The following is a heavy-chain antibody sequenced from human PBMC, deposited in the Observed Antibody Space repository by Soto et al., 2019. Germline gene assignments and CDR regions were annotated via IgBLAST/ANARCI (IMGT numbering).Heavy chain of an antibody. Sequence: QVQLVQSGAEVKKPGSSVKVSCKASGGTFSSYTISWVRQAPGQGLEWMGRIIPILGIANYAQEFQCRVTIPSDKTASTSYMELTSLRSEDTAVYYSALPHHSAKYFQHWGQGTLVTVSS. D-gene: IGHD2-21*01. CDR2: IIPILGIA. CDR3: ALPHHSAKYFQH. J-gene: IGHJ1*01. CDR1: GGTFSSYT. V-gene: IGHV1-69*02.